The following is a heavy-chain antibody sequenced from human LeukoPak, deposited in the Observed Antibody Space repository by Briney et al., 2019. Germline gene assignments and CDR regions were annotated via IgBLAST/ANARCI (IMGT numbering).Heavy chain of an antibody. CDR2: IYYSGST. D-gene: IGHD3-10*01. V-gene: IGHV4-59*08. Sequence: PSETLSLTCTVSGGSISSYYWSWIRQPPGKGLEWIGYIYYSGSTNYNPSLKSRVTMSVDTSRNQFSLKLSSVTAADTAVYYCARAAFGYYGSGSYYKSGFDYWGQGTLVTVSS. CDR1: GGSISSYY. J-gene: IGHJ4*02. CDR3: ARAAFGYYGSGSYYKSGFDY.